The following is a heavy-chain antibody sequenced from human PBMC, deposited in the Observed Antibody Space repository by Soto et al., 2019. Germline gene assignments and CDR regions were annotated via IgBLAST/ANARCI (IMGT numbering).Heavy chain of an antibody. J-gene: IGHJ6*02. CDR2: ISSSSSYI. Sequence: GGSLRLSCAASGFTFSSYSMNWVRQAPGKGLEWVSSISSSSSYIYYADSVKGRFTISRDNAKNSLYLQMNSLRAEDTAVYYCARDYIVVVTATPRYYYGMDVWGQGTTVTVSS. CDR3: ARDYIVVVTATPRYYYGMDV. D-gene: IGHD2-21*02. CDR1: GFTFSSYS. V-gene: IGHV3-21*01.